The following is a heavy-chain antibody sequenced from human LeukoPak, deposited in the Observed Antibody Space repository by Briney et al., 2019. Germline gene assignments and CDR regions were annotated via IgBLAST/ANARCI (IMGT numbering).Heavy chain of an antibody. J-gene: IGHJ4*02. CDR2: IYYSGST. V-gene: IGHV4-61*08. CDR1: GGSISSGGYY. CDR3: ARQVLWFGESTPTIDY. Sequence: KSSETLSLTCTVSGGSISSGGYYWSWIRQHPGKGLEWIGYIYYSGSTNYNPSLKSRVTISVDTSKNQFSLKLSSVTAADTVVYYCARQVLWFGESTPTIDYWGQGTLVTVSS. D-gene: IGHD3-10*01.